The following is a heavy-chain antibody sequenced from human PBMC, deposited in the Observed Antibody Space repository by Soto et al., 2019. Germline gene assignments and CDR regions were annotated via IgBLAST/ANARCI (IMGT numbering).Heavy chain of an antibody. V-gene: IGHV5-51*01. J-gene: IGHJ3*02. CDR2: IYPADSDT. D-gene: IGHD3-10*01. CDR3: ARSSGNSPHDGFDI. CDR1: GYSFSYYC. Sequence: PGESLKSSGKGSGYSFSYYCIGWVRQMPGKGLEWMGTIYPADSDTRYSPSFQGQVTISADKSIRIAYLQWSSLKASDTAMYYCARSSGNSPHDGFDIWGQGTLVTVSS.